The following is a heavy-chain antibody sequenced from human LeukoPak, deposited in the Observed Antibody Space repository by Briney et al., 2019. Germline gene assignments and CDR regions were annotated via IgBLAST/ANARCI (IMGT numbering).Heavy chain of an antibody. CDR1: GGSFSGYY. Sequence: SETLSLTYAVYGGSFSGYYWSWIRQPPGKELEWIGEINHSGSTNYNPSLKSRVTISVDTSKNQFSLKLSSVTAADTAVYYCARGLRTHAFDIWGQGTVVTVSS. V-gene: IGHV4-34*01. CDR3: ARGLRTHAFDI. CDR2: INHSGST. J-gene: IGHJ3*02. D-gene: IGHD1-1*01.